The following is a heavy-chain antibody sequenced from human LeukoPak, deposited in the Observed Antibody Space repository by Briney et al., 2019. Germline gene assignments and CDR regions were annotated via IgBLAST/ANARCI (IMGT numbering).Heavy chain of an antibody. V-gene: IGHV3-23*01. Sequence: GGSLRLSCAASGFTFNNYAMTWVRQAPGQGLEWVSTIGRSDSDTYYADSVQGRFTISRDNTQNTLYLQMLSLRAEDTAVYYCARPPTGYHYFDPWGQGTLVTVSS. CDR1: GFTFNNYA. CDR3: ARPPTGYHYFDP. CDR2: IGRSDSDT. J-gene: IGHJ5*02. D-gene: IGHD1-1*01.